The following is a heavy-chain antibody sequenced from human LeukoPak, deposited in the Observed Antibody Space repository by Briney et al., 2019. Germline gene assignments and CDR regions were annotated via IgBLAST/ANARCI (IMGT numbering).Heavy chain of an antibody. V-gene: IGHV4-30-2*01. CDR2: IYDRGPA. J-gene: IGHJ5*01. CDR3: ARSRQASGLFNS. CDR1: GYAITSGGFS. D-gene: IGHD3-10*01. Sequence: SETLSLTCTVSGYAITSGGFSWNWIRQPPGKGLEWIGCIYDRGPAYYNPSLKSRFTISVDRPKNQFFLNVTSLTAADTAVYYLARSRQASGLFNSWGQGTLVVVSS.